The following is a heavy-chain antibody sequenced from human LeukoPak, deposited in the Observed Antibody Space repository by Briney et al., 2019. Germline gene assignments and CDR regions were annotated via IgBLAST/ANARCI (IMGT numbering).Heavy chain of an antibody. V-gene: IGHV5-51*01. CDR1: GYSFTNYW. D-gene: IGHD3-10*01. Sequence: GESLKISCKASGYSFTNYWIGWVRQMPGKGLELIGIIYPGDSDTRYRPSFQDQVTISADKSSSTAFLQWSRVKASDTGMYYCARSLPRTILRGYGIDVWGQGTTVTVSS. CDR3: ARSLPRTILRGYGIDV. CDR2: IYPGDSDT. J-gene: IGHJ6*02.